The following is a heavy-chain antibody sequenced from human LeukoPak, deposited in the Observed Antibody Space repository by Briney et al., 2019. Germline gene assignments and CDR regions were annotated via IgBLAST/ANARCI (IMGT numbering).Heavy chain of an antibody. J-gene: IGHJ5*02. CDR3: ARQDSYDMALT. Sequence: SETLSLTCSVSGGSISTSSYYWGWIRQPPGKGLEWIGNIYYSGSTYYNPSLKSRVTISVDTSKNQFSLKLSSVTAADTAVYYCARQDSYDMALTWGQGTLVTVSS. CDR1: GGSISTSSYY. V-gene: IGHV4-39*01. CDR2: IYYSGST. D-gene: IGHD3-22*01.